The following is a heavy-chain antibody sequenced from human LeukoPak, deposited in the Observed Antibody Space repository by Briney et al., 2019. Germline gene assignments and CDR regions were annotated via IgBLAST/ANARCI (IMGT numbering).Heavy chain of an antibody. CDR1: GYTFTGYG. CDR2: ISAYNGNT. Sequence: GASVKVSCKASGYTFTGYGISWVRQAPGQGLEWMGWISAYNGNTKYAQKLQGRVTMTTDTSTSTAYMELRSLRSDDTAVYFCARGIYVDTAMVYCYYGMDVWGQGTTVTVSS. J-gene: IGHJ6*02. V-gene: IGHV1-18*01. CDR3: ARGIYVDTAMVYCYYGMDV. D-gene: IGHD5-18*01.